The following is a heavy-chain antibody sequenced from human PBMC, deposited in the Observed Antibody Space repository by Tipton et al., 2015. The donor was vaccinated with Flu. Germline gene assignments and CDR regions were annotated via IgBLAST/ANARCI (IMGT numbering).Heavy chain of an antibody. Sequence: TLSLTCTDSGGSISSSSYNWGWIRQPPGKGLEWIGSIYYSGRADYNPSLKSRVTMSVDTSKNQFSLKLNSVSAADTAVYYCARLSYYDVDLKNFYFDYWGQGALVTVSS. J-gene: IGHJ4*02. D-gene: IGHD3-10*02. V-gene: IGHV4-39*01. CDR3: ARLSYYDVDLKNFYFDY. CDR1: GGSISSSSYN. CDR2: IYYSGRA.